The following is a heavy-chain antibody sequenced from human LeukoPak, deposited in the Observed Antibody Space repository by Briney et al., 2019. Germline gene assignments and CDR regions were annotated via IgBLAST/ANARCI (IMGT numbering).Heavy chain of an antibody. V-gene: IGHV1-69*04. CDR3: ARGPIVGATMDY. J-gene: IGHJ4*02. D-gene: IGHD1-26*01. CDR1: GGTFSSYA. CDR2: IIPILGIA. Sequence: ASVKVSCKASGGTFSSYAISWVRQAPGQGLEWMGRIIPILGIANYAQKFQGRVTITADKSTSTAYVELSSLRSEDTAVYYCARGPIVGATMDYWGQGTLVTVSS.